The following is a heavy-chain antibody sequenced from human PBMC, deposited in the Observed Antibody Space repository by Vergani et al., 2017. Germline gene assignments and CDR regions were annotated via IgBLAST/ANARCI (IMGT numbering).Heavy chain of an antibody. CDR2: VSGSGGFT. Sequence: EVQLLESGGGLVQPGGSLRLSCEASGFSFPGYAMSWVRQAPGKGLEWVSSVSGSGGFTYYADSVKGRFTISRDNSKNTMFLKKNNLRAEDTAVYYCARENVPGYYDSSGYCDYWGQGTLVTVSS. CDR3: ARENVPGYYDSSGYCDY. V-gene: IGHV3-23*01. D-gene: IGHD3-22*01. J-gene: IGHJ4*02. CDR1: GFSFPGYA.